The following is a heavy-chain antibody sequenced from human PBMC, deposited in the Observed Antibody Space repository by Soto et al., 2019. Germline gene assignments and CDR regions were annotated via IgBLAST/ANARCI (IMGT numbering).Heavy chain of an antibody. V-gene: IGHV4-4*07. J-gene: IGHJ5*02. CDR2: IYTSGST. CDR3: ARRDSSGYYGWFDP. D-gene: IGHD3-22*01. CDR1: GGSISSYY. Sequence: SGGSISSYYWSWIRQPAGKGLEWIGRIYTSGSTNYNPSLKSRVTMSVDTSKNQFSLKLSSVTAADTAVYYCARRDSSGYYGWFDPWGQGTLVTVSS.